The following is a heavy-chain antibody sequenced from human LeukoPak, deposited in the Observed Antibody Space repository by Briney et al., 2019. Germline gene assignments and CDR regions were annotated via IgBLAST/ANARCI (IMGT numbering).Heavy chain of an antibody. Sequence: ASVKVSCKTSTGYYMHWVRQAPGQGLEYMGWIHPNSGASKSVPKFQGRITMTRDTSINTDYVELSSLTSDDTAMYYCAREGKAGSSGWFGALDIWGQGTMVIVSS. D-gene: IGHD6-13*01. CDR1: TGYY. V-gene: IGHV1-2*02. CDR2: IHPNSGAS. CDR3: AREGKAGSSGWFGALDI. J-gene: IGHJ3*02.